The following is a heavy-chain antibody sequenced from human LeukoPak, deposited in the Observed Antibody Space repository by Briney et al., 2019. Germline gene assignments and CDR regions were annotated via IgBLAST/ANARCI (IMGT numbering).Heavy chain of an antibody. D-gene: IGHD1-14*01. CDR3: ARDTEAYYFDY. Sequence: SETLSLTCTVSGGSISSGGYSWSWIRQHPGKGLEWIGYIYYSGSTYYNPSLKSRVTISVDTSKNQFSLKLSSVTAADTAVYYCARDTEAYYFDYWGQGTLVTVSS. CDR1: GGSISSGGYS. CDR2: IYYSGST. V-gene: IGHV4-31*03. J-gene: IGHJ4*02.